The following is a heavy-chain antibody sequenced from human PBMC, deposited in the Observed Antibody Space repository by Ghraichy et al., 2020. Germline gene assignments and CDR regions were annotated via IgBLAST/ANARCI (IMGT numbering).Heavy chain of an antibody. CDR3: AKDCGLGGPRDY. D-gene: IGHD3-16*01. V-gene: IGHV3-30*02. CDR2: IWSDASDS. J-gene: IGHJ4*02. Sequence: GGSLRLPCVASGFTFTTYDMHWLRQAPGKGLEWVAFIWSDASDSYYSDSVKGRFTISRDNSKNTLYLQMNSLRIEDTGIYYCAKDCGLGGPRDYWGQGTLVTVSS. CDR1: GFTFTTYD.